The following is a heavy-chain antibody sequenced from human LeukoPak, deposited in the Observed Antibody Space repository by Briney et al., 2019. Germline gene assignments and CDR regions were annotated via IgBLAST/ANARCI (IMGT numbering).Heavy chain of an antibody. V-gene: IGHV4-61*05. J-gene: IGHJ1*01. D-gene: IGHD3-22*01. CDR3: ARGVSSYYDGYFQH. CDR1: GGSISSSSYY. Sequence: SETLSLTCTVSGGSISSSSYYWGWIRQPPGKGLEWIGYTYYSGSTNYNPSLKSRVTISVDTPKNQFSLKLSSVTAADTAVYYCARGVSSYYDGYFQHWGQGTLVTVSS. CDR2: TYYSGST.